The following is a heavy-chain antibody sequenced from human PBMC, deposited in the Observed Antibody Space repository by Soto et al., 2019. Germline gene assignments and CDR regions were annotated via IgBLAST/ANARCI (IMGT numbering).Heavy chain of an antibody. J-gene: IGHJ4*02. V-gene: IGHV3-23*01. CDR3: AKDCRRLAVSGSAFDS. Sequence: GSLRLACAASGFTFNDYAMTWVSQAPGKGLEWVSSISGSGGHSSYADSVKGRFTISRDSVKNMLSLDMSDLRAEDTAVYYCAKDCRRLAVSGSAFDSWGQ. CDR1: GFTFNDYA. D-gene: IGHD6-13*01. CDR2: ISGSGGHS.